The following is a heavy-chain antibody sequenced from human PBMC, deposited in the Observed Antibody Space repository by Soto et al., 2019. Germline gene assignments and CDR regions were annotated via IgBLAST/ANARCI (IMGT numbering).Heavy chain of an antibody. V-gene: IGHV3-7*01. CDR2: INEDGSVK. CDR1: GFTFSDSW. CDR3: TRDRAYHRFDF. J-gene: IGHJ4*02. D-gene: IGHD2-2*01. Sequence: PGGSLRLSCVDSGFTFSDSWMAWVRQFPGRGLEWVANINEDGSVKNYVDSVRGRFTVSRDNAKNSLYLQMNSLRVDDTALYYCTRDRAYHRFDFWGQGTLVTVSS.